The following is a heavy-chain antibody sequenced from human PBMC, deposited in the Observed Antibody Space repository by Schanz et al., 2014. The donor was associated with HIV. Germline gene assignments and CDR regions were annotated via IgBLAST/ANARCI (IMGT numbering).Heavy chain of an antibody. D-gene: IGHD2-2*01. Sequence: VQLVESGGGVVQPGGSLRLSCVASGFNFFTYDMHWVRQGAGKGLEWISGVGPTGDTYYSGSVKGQFTISRENAKNSVYLQRNGLRAGDTAVYFCARYSADSLDMWGQGTMATVSS. CDR3: ARYSADSLDM. CDR2: VGPTGDT. V-gene: IGHV3-13*01. CDR1: GFNFFTYD. J-gene: IGHJ3*02.